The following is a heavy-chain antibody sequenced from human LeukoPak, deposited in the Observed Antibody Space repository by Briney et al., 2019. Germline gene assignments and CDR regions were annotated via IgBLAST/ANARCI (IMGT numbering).Heavy chain of an antibody. Sequence: SVKVSCKASGGTFSSYAISWVRQAPGQGLEWMGRIIPIFGTANYAQKFQGRVTITTDESTSTAYKELSSLRSEDTAVYYCAREGDYYDSSGLLDYWGQGTLVTVSS. V-gene: IGHV1-69*05. D-gene: IGHD3-22*01. J-gene: IGHJ4*02. CDR1: GGTFSSYA. CDR3: AREGDYYDSSGLLDY. CDR2: IIPIFGTA.